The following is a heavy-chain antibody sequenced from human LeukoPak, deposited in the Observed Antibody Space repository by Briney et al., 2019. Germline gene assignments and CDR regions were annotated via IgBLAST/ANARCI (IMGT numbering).Heavy chain of an antibody. CDR3: ARALAAAGRYYYYYYMDV. J-gene: IGHJ6*03. CDR2: IRNDGSNK. Sequence: GGSLRLSCAASGFTFSSYGMHWVRQAPGKGLEWVTFIRNDGSNKYYADSVKGRFTISRDNAKNSLYLQMNSLRAEDTAVYYCARALAAAGRYYYYYYMDVWGKGTTVTVSS. V-gene: IGHV3-30*02. D-gene: IGHD6-13*01. CDR1: GFTFSSYG.